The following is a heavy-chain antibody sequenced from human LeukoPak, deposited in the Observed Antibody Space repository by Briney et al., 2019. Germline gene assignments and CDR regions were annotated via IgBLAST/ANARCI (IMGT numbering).Heavy chain of an antibody. J-gene: IGHJ4*02. CDR2: ISAGNGNT. CDR1: GYTFTSYA. CDR3: ASQGGYYYFDY. V-gene: IGHV1-3*01. D-gene: IGHD3-22*01. Sequence: GASVKVSCKASGYTFTSYAMHWVRQAPGQRLEWMGWISAGNGNTKYSQKFQGRVTITRDTSASTAYMELSSLRSEDTAVYYCASQGGYYYFDYWGQGTLVTVSS.